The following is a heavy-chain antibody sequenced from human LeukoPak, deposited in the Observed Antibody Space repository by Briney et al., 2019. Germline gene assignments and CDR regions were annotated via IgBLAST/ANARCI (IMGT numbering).Heavy chain of an antibody. CDR2: VSADNGNT. CDR3: ARDRYGVRSGSCDY. J-gene: IGHJ4*02. V-gene: IGHV1-18*01. D-gene: IGHD1-26*01. CDR1: GYTFTSYG. Sequence: ASVTVSCKASGYTFTSYGISWVRQAPEQGREWMGWVSADNGNTNYAQKLQGRVTITTDTSTSTAYMELRSLRYDDTAVYYCARDRYGVRSGSCDYWGQGTLVTVSS.